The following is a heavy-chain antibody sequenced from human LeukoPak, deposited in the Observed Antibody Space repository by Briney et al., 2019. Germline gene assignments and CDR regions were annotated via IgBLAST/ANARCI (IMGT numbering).Heavy chain of an antibody. V-gene: IGHV3-15*01. CDR2: IKSKTDGGTT. J-gene: IGHJ4*02. Sequence: PGGSLRLSCAASGFTFSNAWMSWVRQAPGKGLEWVGRIKSKTDGGTTDYAAPVKGRFTISRDDSKNTLYLQMNSLKTEDTVVYYCTTELERHPRGLGYWGQGTLVTVSS. D-gene: IGHD1-1*01. CDR1: GFTFSNAW. CDR3: TTELERHPRGLGY.